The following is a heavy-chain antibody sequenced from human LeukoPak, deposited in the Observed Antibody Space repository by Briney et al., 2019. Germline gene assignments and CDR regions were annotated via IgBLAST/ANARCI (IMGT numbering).Heavy chain of an antibody. Sequence: GASVKVSCKASGYTFTSYYMHWVRQAPGQGLEWMGIINPSGGSTSYAQKFQGRVTMTRDMSTSTVYMELSSLRSEDTAVYYCARDMEDIVPMVRQSNWFDPWGQGTLVTVSS. D-gene: IGHD2-8*01. CDR2: INPSGGST. CDR1: GYTFTSYY. V-gene: IGHV1-46*01. CDR3: ARDMEDIVPMVRQSNWFDP. J-gene: IGHJ5*02.